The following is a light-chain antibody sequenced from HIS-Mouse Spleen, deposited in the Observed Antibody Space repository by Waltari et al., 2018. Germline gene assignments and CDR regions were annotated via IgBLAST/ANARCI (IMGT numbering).Light chain of an antibody. Sequence: EIVLTQSPGPLSLSPGERATLSCRASQSVSSSYLAWYPQPPGQAPRLIIYGASSRATGIPDTFVGSGSWTDYTVTISRLEPEDFAVYYCQQYDSSPFTFGPGTIVDSK. CDR1: QSVSSSY. CDR2: GAS. J-gene: IGKJ3*01. CDR3: QQYDSSPFT. V-gene: IGKV3-20*01.